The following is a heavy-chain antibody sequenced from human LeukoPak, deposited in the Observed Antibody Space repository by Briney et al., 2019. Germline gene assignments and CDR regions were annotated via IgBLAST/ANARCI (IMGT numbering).Heavy chain of an antibody. CDR3: ATGTSWYYYY. V-gene: IGHV4-4*02. D-gene: IGHD6-13*01. Sequence: PSGTLSLTCAVSGGSISNDKWWSWVRQSPVKGLEWIGEMYHSGSTNYNPSLKSRVTISVDKSNNQFSLKLISVTAADTATYYCATGTSWYYYYWGQGTLVTVSS. CDR2: MYHSGST. J-gene: IGHJ4*02. CDR1: GGSISNDKW.